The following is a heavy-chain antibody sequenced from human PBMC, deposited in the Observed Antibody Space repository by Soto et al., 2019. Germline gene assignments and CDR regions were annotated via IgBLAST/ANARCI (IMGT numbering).Heavy chain of an antibody. J-gene: IGHJ4*02. V-gene: IGHV4-61*01. CDR2: IYYTGSI. Sequence: SSETLSLTCSVSGVSVSSETHYWSWIRQPPGKGLEWIGEIYYTGSITYKPSLKSRLTVSVDASKNQFSLMLRSVTAADTAIYYCARIRGINGYPTAFDYWGQGTLVTVSS. CDR3: ARIRGINGYPTAFDY. CDR1: GVSVSSETHY. D-gene: IGHD2-8*01.